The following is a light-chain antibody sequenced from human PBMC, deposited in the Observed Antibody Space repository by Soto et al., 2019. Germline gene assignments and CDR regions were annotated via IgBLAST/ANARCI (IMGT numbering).Light chain of an antibody. CDR3: ATWDDSLSGPV. CDR2: ENN. Sequence: QSVLRQPPSASGTPGQSVTISCSGSTSNIGSSSVYWYQQLPGTAPKVFIYENNRRPSGVPDRFSGSKSGTSASLAISGLRSEDEADYYCATWDDSLSGPVFGGGTTLTVL. V-gene: IGLV1-47*01. CDR1: TSNIGSSS. J-gene: IGLJ2*01.